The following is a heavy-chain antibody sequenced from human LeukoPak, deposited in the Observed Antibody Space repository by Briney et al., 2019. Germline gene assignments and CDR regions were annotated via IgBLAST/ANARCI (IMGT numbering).Heavy chain of an antibody. Sequence: GGSLRLSCAASGFTFSDYEMHWVRQAPGKGLEWVSFISFSGNSIYYADSVKGRFTISRDNSKNMLYLQMNSLRAEDTAVYYCARHDWFDPWGQGTLVTVSS. D-gene: IGHD3-3*01. CDR1: GFTFSDYE. CDR3: ARHDWFDP. V-gene: IGHV3-48*03. J-gene: IGHJ5*02. CDR2: ISFSGNSI.